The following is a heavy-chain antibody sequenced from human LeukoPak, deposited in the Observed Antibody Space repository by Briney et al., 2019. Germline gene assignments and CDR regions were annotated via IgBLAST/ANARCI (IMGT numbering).Heavy chain of an antibody. J-gene: IGHJ3*02. V-gene: IGHV4-39*07. D-gene: IGHD3-9*01. CDR2: IYYSGST. CDR1: GGSISSSSYY. CDR3: ALQYYDILTGYLDAFDI. Sequence: SETLSLTCTVSGGSISSSSYYWGWIRQPPGKGLEWIGSIYYSGSTYYNPSLKSRVTISVDTSKNQFSLKLSSVTAADTAVYYCALQYYDILTGYLDAFDIWGQGTMVTVSS.